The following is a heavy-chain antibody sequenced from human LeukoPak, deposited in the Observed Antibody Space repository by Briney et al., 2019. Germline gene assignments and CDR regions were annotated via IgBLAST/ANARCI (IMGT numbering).Heavy chain of an antibody. CDR1: GFTFSTFA. J-gene: IGHJ4*02. Sequence: PGGSLRLSCAASGFTFSTFAMIWVRQPPGKGLEWVSSISSSRSYIYYADSLKGRFTISRDNAKKSVYLQMNSLRAEDTAVYYCAKAVDVGDYWGQGTLVTVSS. D-gene: IGHD5-12*01. V-gene: IGHV3-21*01. CDR3: AKAVDVGDY. CDR2: ISSSRSYI.